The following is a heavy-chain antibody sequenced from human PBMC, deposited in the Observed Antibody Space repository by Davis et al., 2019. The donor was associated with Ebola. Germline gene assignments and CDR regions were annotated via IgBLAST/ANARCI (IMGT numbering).Heavy chain of an antibody. V-gene: IGHV1-2*02. CDR2: INPNSGDT. CDR3: ASIFYDSSGYYYSDY. CDR1: GYTFTGYY. J-gene: IGHJ4*02. D-gene: IGHD3-22*01. Sequence: ASVKVSCKASGYTFTGYYMHWVRQAPGQGLEWMGWINPNSGDTNYAQKFQGRVTLTTDTSISTGYMEMSSLRSDDTATYYCASIFYDSSGYYYSDYWGQGTLLTVSS.